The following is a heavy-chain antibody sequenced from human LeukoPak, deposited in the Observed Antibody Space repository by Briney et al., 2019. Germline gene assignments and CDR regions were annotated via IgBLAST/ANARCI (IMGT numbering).Heavy chain of an antibody. Sequence: SETLSLTCTVSGDSISSYCWSWIRQPPGKGLEWIGYIYYSGRTNYNPSLKSRVTISVDTSKNQFSLRLSSVTAADTAVYYCARGARYCSGGTCLDYWGQGTLVTVSS. J-gene: IGHJ4*02. CDR3: ARGARYCSGGTCLDY. D-gene: IGHD2-15*01. V-gene: IGHV4-59*01. CDR1: GDSISSYC. CDR2: IYYSGRT.